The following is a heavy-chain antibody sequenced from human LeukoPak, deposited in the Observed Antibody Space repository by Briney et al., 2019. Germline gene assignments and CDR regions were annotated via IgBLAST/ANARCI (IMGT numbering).Heavy chain of an antibody. D-gene: IGHD3-3*01. Sequence: ASVKVSCKASGYTFTGYYMHWVRQAPGQGLEWMGWINPNSGGTNYAQKFQGRVTMTRDTSISTAYMELSRLRSDDTAVYYCARAPVGRFLEWLLSLESFDIWGQVTMVTVSS. V-gene: IGHV1-2*02. CDR3: ARAPVGRFLEWLLSLESFDI. CDR2: INPNSGGT. J-gene: IGHJ3*02. CDR1: GYTFTGYY.